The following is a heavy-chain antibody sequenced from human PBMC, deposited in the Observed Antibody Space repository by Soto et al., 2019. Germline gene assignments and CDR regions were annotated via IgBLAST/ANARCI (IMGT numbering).Heavy chain of an antibody. D-gene: IGHD1-26*01. CDR2: ISGSGGST. V-gene: IGHV3-23*01. J-gene: IGHJ4*02. CDR1: GFTFSSYA. CDR3: AKDYSGSYYYFDY. Sequence: GGSLRLSCAASGFTFSSYAMTWVRQAPGKGLEWVSAISGSGGSTYYADSMKGRFTVSRDNSKNTLYLQMNSLRAEDTAVYYCAKDYSGSYYYFDYWGQGTLVTVSS.